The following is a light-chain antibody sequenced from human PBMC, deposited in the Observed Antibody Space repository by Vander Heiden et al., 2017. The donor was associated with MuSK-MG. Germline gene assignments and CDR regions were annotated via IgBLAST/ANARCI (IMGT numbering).Light chain of an antibody. Sequence: DIQMTQSPSSLSASVGDRVTITCRASQSISSYLTWYQQKPGKAPKLLIYAASSLQSGVPSRFSGSGSGTDFTLTISSLQPEDFGTYYCQQSYSPPRTFGQGTKVEIK. J-gene: IGKJ1*01. CDR1: QSISSY. CDR2: AAS. V-gene: IGKV1-39*01. CDR3: QQSYSPPRT.